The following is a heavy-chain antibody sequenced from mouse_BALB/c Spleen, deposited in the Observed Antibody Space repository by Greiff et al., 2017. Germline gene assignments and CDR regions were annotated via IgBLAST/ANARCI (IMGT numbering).Heavy chain of an antibody. D-gene: IGHD1-1*01. J-gene: IGHJ4*01. CDR1: GFSLTSYG. Sequence: VKLQESGPGLVAPSQSLSITCTVSGFSLTSYGVHWVRQPPGKGLEWLGVIWAGGSTNYNSALMSRLSISKDNSKSQVFLKMNSLQTDDTAMYYCARGAGSSPYYYAMDYWGQGTSVTVSS. CDR3: ARGAGSSPYYYAMDY. V-gene: IGHV2-9*02. CDR2: IWAGGST.